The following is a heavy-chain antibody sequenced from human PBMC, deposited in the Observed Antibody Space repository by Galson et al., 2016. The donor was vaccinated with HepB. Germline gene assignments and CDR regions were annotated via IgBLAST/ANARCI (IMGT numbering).Heavy chain of an antibody. CDR1: GFRFSSYV. J-gene: IGHJ6*02. CDR2: ISGGGGIT. CDR3: AKEGTIFGMIPYGVDV. D-gene: IGHD3-3*01. Sequence: SLRLSCAASGFRFSSYVMSWVRQAPGKGLDWVSSISGGGGITYYADSVKGRFTISRDNSKNTVYLQMNSLRAEDTAVYYCAKEGTIFGMIPYGVDVWGQGLTVTFSS. V-gene: IGHV3-23*01.